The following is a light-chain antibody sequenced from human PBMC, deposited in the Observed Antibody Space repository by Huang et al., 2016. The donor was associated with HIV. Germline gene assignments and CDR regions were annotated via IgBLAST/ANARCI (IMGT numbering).Light chain of an antibody. CDR2: EAS. CDR3: QQRNNWPPWT. V-gene: IGKV3-11*01. Sequence: EIVLTQSPATLSLSPGEGATLSCRASQSIGSYLAWYQQRPGQAPRLLIYEASIRATGIPAMCSGRGSGTDFTLTISSLEPEDFAVYYCQQRNNWPPWTFGQGTKVELK. CDR1: QSIGSY. J-gene: IGKJ1*01.